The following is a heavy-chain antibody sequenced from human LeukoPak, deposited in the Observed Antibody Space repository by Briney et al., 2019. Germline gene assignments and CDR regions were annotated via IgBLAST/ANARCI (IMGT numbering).Heavy chain of an antibody. Sequence: SETLSLTCAVYGGSFSGYYWTWIRQPPGKGLEWIGEINHSGSTNHNPSLKTRIAISVDTSKNQFSLKLSSVIAADSAVYYCARHYYDSSGYYDDTFDMWGQGTMVTVSS. CDR2: INHSGST. V-gene: IGHV4-34*01. CDR1: GGSFSGYY. D-gene: IGHD3-22*01. J-gene: IGHJ3*02. CDR3: ARHYYDSSGYYDDTFDM.